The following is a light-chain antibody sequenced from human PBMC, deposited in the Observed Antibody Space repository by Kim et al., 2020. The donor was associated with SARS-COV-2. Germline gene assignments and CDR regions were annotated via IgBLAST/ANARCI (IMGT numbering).Light chain of an antibody. J-gene: IGLJ3*02. CDR1: SSNIGSNA. V-gene: IGLV1-44*01. CDR2: SND. CDR3: AAWDDSLNGV. Sequence: QSALTQPPSASGTPGQRVTISCSGSSSNIGSNAVSWYQQIPGAAPKLLIHSNDQRPSGVPDRFSGSKSGTSASLAISGLQSEDEAHYYCAAWDDSLNGVFGGGTQLTVL.